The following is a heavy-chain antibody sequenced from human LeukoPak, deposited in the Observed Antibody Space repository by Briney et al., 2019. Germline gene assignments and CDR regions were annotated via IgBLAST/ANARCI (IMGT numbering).Heavy chain of an antibody. D-gene: IGHD7-27*01. V-gene: IGHV5-51*01. CDR1: GYSFTSHW. CDR2: IYPGDSDT. J-gene: IGHJ5*02. Sequence: GESLKISCKGSGYSFTSHWIGWVRQMPGKGLEWMGIIYPGDSDTRYGPSFQGQVTISADKSISTAYLQWRSLRASDTAMYYCARRPGAYINWFDPWGQGTLVTVSS. CDR3: ARRPGAYINWFDP.